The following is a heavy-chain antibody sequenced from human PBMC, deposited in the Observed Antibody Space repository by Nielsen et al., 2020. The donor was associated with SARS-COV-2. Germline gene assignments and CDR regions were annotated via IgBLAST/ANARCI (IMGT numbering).Heavy chain of an antibody. CDR2: ISGSGGST. CDR1: GGSISSGGYY. J-gene: IGHJ6*02. V-gene: IGHV3-23*01. CDR3: ARGPEYSRAVLSYYYGMDV. D-gene: IGHD6-6*01. Sequence: ETLSLTCTVSGGSISSGGYYWSWVRQAPGKGLEWVSAISGSGGSTYYADSVKGRFTISRDNSKNTLYLQMNSLRAEDTAVYYCARGPEYSRAVLSYYYGMDVWGQGTTVTVSS.